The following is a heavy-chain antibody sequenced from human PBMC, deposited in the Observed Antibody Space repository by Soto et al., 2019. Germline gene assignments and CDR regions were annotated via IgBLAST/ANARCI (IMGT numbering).Heavy chain of an antibody. Sequence: EVRMLESGGALVQPGGSLRLSCAASGFTFNIYAVAWVRQAAGKGLEWVSVISDSGGVMWYTDSVKGRFTISRDNSKNTVYMQLDSLRAEDTALYFCPASRYCSSGSCYSFEYWGQGTQVTVSS. D-gene: IGHD2-15*01. CDR1: GFTFNIYA. CDR3: PASRYCSSGSCYSFEY. V-gene: IGHV3-23*01. CDR2: ISDSGGVM. J-gene: IGHJ4*02.